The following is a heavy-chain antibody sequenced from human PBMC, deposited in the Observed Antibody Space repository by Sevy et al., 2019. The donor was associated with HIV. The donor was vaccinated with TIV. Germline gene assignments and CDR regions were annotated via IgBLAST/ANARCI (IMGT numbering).Heavy chain of an antibody. J-gene: IGHJ1*01. CDR1: GGSFSGYY. CDR2: INHSGST. D-gene: IGHD2-2*01. V-gene: IGHV4-34*01. Sequence: SETLSLTCAVYGGSFSGYYWSWIRQPPGKGLEWIGEINHSGSTNYNPSLKSRVTISVDTSKNQFSLKLSSVTAADTAVYYCARAGSRYFQHWCQGTLVTVSS. CDR3: ARAGSRYFQH.